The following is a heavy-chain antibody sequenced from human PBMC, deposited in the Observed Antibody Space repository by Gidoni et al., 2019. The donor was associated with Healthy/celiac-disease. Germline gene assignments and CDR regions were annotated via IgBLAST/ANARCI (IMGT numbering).Heavy chain of an antibody. CDR3: ARVQSGSYSDNWFDP. D-gene: IGHD1-26*01. J-gene: IGHJ5*02. V-gene: IGHV4-61*02. CDR1: GGSICSGSYY. CDR2: IYTSGST. Sequence: QVQLQESGPGLVKPSQTLSLTCTVSGGSICSGSYYWSWIRQPAGKGLEWIGRIYTSGSTNYNPSLKSRVTISVDTSKNQFSLKLSSVTAADTAVYYCARVQSGSYSDNWFDPWGQGTLVTVSS.